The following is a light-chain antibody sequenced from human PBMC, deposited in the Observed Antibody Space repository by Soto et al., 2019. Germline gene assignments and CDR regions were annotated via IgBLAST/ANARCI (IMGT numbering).Light chain of an antibody. V-gene: IGKV3-11*01. Sequence: EIVLTQSPATLSLSPGDRATISCRASQSVGSYLGWYQQRPGQAPRLLIYDASNRATGIPARFSGSGSGTAFTLTSSSIEPEDFAVYYCQQRSAWPSTFGGGTKVEIK. J-gene: IGKJ4*01. CDR3: QQRSAWPST. CDR1: QSVGSY. CDR2: DAS.